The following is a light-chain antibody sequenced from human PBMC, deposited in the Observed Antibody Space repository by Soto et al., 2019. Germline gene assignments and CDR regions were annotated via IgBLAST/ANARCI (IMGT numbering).Light chain of an antibody. CDR3: HLFYSTWT. CDR2: WAS. V-gene: IGKV4-1*01. Sequence: DIVLTQSPDSLAVSLGERATINCKSSQSVLYSSNNKNFLTWYQQKPGQPPRLLIYWASTRESGVPDRFSGSGSGTDFTLTISSLQPEDVAVYYCHLFYSTWTFGQGTKVEIK. J-gene: IGKJ1*01. CDR1: QSVLYSSNNKNF.